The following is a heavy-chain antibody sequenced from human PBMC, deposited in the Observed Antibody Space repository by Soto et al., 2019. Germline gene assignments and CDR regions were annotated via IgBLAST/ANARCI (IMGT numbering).Heavy chain of an antibody. D-gene: IGHD3-10*01. CDR2: IWYDGSNK. J-gene: IGHJ4*02. CDR3: ARVPQTSDYFDY. V-gene: IGHV3-33*01. CDR1: GFTFSSYG. Sequence: GGSLRLSCAASGFTFSSYGMHWVRQAPGKGLEWVAVIWYDGSNKYYADSVKGRFTISRDNSKNTLYLQMNSLRAEDTAVYYCARVPQTSDYFDYWGQGTLVTVSS.